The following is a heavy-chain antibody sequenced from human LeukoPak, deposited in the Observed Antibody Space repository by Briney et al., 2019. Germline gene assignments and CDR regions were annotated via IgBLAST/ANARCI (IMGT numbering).Heavy chain of an antibody. J-gene: IGHJ4*02. Sequence: SQTLSLTCTVPGGSFSSGSYYWSWIWQPAGKRLEWIWRIYTRGRTNYNPSLTSRVTISVATSKNQFSLKLSSVTAADTAVYYCARDGPGYSYGYVPFDYWGQGTLVTVSS. D-gene: IGHD5-18*01. CDR1: GGSFSSGSYY. CDR2: IYTRGRT. CDR3: ARDGPGYSYGYVPFDY. V-gene: IGHV4-61*02.